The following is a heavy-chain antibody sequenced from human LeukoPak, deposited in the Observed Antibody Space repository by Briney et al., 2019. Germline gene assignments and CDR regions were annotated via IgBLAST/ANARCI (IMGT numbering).Heavy chain of an antibody. CDR1: GFTFSNYW. V-gene: IGHV3-74*01. D-gene: IGHD5-12*01. J-gene: IGHJ4*02. CDR3: AKIPSATENFDY. CDR2: INSDGSTT. Sequence: GGSLRLSCAASGFTFSNYWMHWVRQAPGKGLIWVSRINSDGSTTTYADSVKGRFTISRDNAKNTLYMQMDSLRAEDTAIYYCAKIPSATENFDYWGQGTLVMVSS.